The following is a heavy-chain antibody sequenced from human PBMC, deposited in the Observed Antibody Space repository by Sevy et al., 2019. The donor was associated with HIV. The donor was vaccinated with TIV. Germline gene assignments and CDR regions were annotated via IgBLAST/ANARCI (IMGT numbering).Heavy chain of an antibody. D-gene: IGHD3-3*01. Sequence: GGSLRLSCAASGFTFSSYWMHWVRQAPGKGLVWVSRINSDGSSTSYADSVKGRFTISRDNAKNTLYLQMNSLRAEDTAVYYCARYDFWRGYPFDYWGQGTLVTVS. J-gene: IGHJ4*02. CDR1: GFTFSSYW. V-gene: IGHV3-74*01. CDR2: INSDGSST. CDR3: ARYDFWRGYPFDY.